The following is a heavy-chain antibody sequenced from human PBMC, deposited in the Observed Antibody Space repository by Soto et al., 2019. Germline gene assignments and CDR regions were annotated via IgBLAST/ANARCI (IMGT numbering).Heavy chain of an antibody. V-gene: IGHV3-15*07. CDR3: ATVGTVTPWYYYGLDV. CDR1: GFIFSYAW. D-gene: IGHD4-17*01. Sequence: EVQLVESGGDLVEPGGSLRLSCAASGFIFSYAWMNWVRQAPGKGLEWVGRLKSKADGETADYAAVVKGRFTISRDDSENMLYLQMNSLKTEDTAVYYCATVGTVTPWYYYGLDVWGQGTTVTVSS. J-gene: IGHJ6*02. CDR2: LKSKADGETA.